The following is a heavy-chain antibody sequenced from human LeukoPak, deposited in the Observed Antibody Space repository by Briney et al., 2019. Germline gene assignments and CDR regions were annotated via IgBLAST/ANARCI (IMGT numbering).Heavy chain of an antibody. CDR1: GYTFTSYG. V-gene: IGHV1-18*01. J-gene: IGHJ4*02. D-gene: IGHD3-10*01. Sequence: ASVKVSCKSSGYTFTSYGISWVRQSPGQGLEWMGWISAYNGYTNYAQKLQGRVTMTTDSSTSTAYMELRSLRSDDTAVYYCARVGWYGSGRGAYCFDYWGQGTLVTVSS. CDR2: ISAYNGYT. CDR3: ARVGWYGSGRGAYCFDY.